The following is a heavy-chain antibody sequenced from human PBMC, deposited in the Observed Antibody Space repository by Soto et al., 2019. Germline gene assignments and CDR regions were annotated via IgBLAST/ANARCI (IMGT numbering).Heavy chain of an antibody. CDR2: IYYSGST. D-gene: IGHD3-10*01. CDR3: ARSLGSYYYAFDI. V-gene: IGHV4-31*03. J-gene: IGHJ3*02. Sequence: QVQLQESGPGLVKPSQTLSLTCTVSGGSISSGGYYWSWIRQHPGKGLEWIGYIYYSGSTYYNPALESRVTRSVDTSKNQVSLKLSSVTAAGTAAYYCARSLGSYYYAFDIWGQGTMVTVSS. CDR1: GGSISSGGYY.